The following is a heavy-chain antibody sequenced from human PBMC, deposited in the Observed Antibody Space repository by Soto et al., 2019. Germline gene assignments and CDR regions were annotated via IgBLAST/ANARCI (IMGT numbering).Heavy chain of an antibody. Sequence: GGSLRLSCSASGFTFSSFAMRWVRQAPGKGLEWVSAISGSAGTTYYADSVKGRFTISRANSKNILYLQMNSLRAEDTAVYFCARRDVSTGAMDAWGQGTTVTVSS. J-gene: IGHJ6*02. D-gene: IGHD3-10*02. V-gene: IGHV3-23*01. CDR3: ARRDVSTGAMDA. CDR2: ISGSAGTT. CDR1: GFTFSSFA.